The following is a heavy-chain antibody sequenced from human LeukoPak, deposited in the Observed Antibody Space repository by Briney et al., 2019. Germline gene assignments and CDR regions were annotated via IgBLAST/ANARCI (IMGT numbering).Heavy chain of an antibody. V-gene: IGHV4-39*01. CDR2: IYYSGST. D-gene: IGHD3-10*01. CDR1: GGSISSSSYY. Sequence: PSETLSLTCTVSGGSISSSSYYWGWIRQPPGKGLEWIGSIYYSGSTYYNPSLKSRVTISVDTSKNQLSLKLSSVTAADTAVYYCASSPVLLWFGEADWGQGTLVTVSP. CDR3: ASSPVLLWFGEAD. J-gene: IGHJ4*02.